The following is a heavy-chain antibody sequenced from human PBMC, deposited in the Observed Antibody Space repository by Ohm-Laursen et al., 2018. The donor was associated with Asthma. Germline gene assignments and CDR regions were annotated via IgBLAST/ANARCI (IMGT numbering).Heavy chain of an antibody. CDR3: AKGRGYCSGGSCYNEY. J-gene: IGHJ4*02. D-gene: IGHD2-15*01. CDR2: ISTGGGST. V-gene: IGHV3-23*01. Sequence: GSLRLSCTASGFTFSSYAMSWVRQAPGKGLEWVSAISTGGGSTYYADSVKGRFTISRDNSKNTLYLQMNSLRAEDTAVYYCAKGRGYCSGGSCYNEYWGQGTLVTVSS. CDR1: GFTFSSYA.